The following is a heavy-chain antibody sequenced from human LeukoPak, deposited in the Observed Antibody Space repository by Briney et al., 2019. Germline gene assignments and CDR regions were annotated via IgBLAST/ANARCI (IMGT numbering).Heavy chain of an antibody. CDR1: GFTFSSYA. D-gene: IGHD2-15*01. CDR3: ARDAYCSGGSCYYQEGKLDY. Sequence: GRSLRLSCAASGFTFSSYAMHWVRQAPGKGLEWVAVISYDGSNKYYADSVKGRFTISRDNSKNTLYLQMNSLRAEDTAVYYCARDAYCSGGSCYYQEGKLDYWGQRTLVTVSS. J-gene: IGHJ4*02. V-gene: IGHV3-30-3*01. CDR2: ISYDGSNK.